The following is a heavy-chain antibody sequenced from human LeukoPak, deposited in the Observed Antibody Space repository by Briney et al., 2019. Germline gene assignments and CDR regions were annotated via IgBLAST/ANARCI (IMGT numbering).Heavy chain of an antibody. Sequence: SVKVSCKASGGTFSSYAISWVRQAPGQGLEWMGGIIPIFGTANYAQKFQGRVTITADESTSTAYMELSSLRSEDTAAYYCARDREMATNFPNWFDPWGQGTLVTVSS. V-gene: IGHV1-69*13. J-gene: IGHJ5*02. CDR1: GGTFSSYA. CDR2: IIPIFGTA. D-gene: IGHD5-24*01. CDR3: ARDREMATNFPNWFDP.